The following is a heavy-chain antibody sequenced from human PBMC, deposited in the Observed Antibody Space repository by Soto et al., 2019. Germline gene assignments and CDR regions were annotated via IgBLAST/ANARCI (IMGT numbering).Heavy chain of an antibody. CDR3: TRYYYESSGYYVY. V-gene: IGHV3-49*04. CDR1: GFTFGSYA. CDR2: IRSEANGGTT. D-gene: IGHD3-22*01. J-gene: IGHJ4*02. Sequence: PGGSLRLSCTGSGFTFGSYALSWVRQAPGKGLEWVGVIRSEANGGTTDYAASVKGRITISRDDSKSIAYMEINSLQTGDTAVYYCTRYYYESSGYYVYWGQGALVTVSS.